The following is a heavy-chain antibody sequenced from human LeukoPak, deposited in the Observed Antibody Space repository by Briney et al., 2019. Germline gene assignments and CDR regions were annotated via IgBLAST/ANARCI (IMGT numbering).Heavy chain of an antibody. CDR1: GYTFTSYD. J-gene: IGHJ5*02. D-gene: IGHD6-13*01. V-gene: IGHV1-8*01. Sequence: ASVKVSCKASGYTFTSYDINWVRQATGQGLEWMGWMNPNSGNTGYAQKFQGRVTMTRNTSISTAYMELSSLRSEDAAVYCCARRRSGSSRRGYNWFDPWGQGTLVTVSS. CDR2: MNPNSGNT. CDR3: ARRRSGSSRRGYNWFDP.